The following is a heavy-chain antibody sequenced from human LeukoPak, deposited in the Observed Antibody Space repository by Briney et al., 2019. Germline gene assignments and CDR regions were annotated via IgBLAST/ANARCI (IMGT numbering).Heavy chain of an antibody. V-gene: IGHV3-23*01. CDR1: GFPFSKNA. CDR3: AKYRGFGDSYDS. Sequence: GESLRLSCAASGFPFSKNATSWVRQAPGKGLEWVSSIGGSGGSTYYADAVKGRFTISRDTSKNTLYLQMNSLRAEDAAVYYCAKYRGFGDSYDSWGQGTLVTVSS. J-gene: IGHJ4*02. D-gene: IGHD3-10*01. CDR2: IGGSGGST.